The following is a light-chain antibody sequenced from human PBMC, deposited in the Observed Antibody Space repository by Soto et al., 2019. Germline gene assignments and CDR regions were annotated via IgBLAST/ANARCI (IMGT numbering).Light chain of an antibody. CDR1: SSDVGSGNF. Sequence: LTQPASVSGSPGQSITISCTGTSSDVGSGNFVSWYQHYPGKAPQLIIYEDFKRPSGVSSRFSGSKSGNTASLTISGLQAEDEAEYYCCSHAGRDTYVFGTGTKVTVL. CDR3: CSHAGRDTYV. V-gene: IGLV2-23*01. J-gene: IGLJ1*01. CDR2: EDF.